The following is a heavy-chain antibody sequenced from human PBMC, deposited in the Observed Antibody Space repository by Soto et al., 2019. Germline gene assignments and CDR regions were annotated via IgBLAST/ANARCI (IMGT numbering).Heavy chain of an antibody. J-gene: IGHJ3*01. CDR2: IGDSYR. V-gene: IGHV3-11*05. D-gene: IGHD2-15*01. CDR1: GIRLSESY. Sequence: QVQLVESGGGLVKPGGTLRLSCAGSGIRLSESYINWIRLTPEKGLAWISYIGDSYRHYAASVRGRFTISRDNVQNSVSLEMTNLRVDDTAIYYCARRRAFAEVEAFDDWGPGTLVTVSS. CDR3: ARRRAFAEVEAFDD.